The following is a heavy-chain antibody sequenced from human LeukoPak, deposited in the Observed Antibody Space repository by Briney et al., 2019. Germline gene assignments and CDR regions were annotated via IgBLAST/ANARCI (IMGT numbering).Heavy chain of an antibody. J-gene: IGHJ4*02. CDR2: ISSSGSTI. Sequence: GGSLRLSCAASGFTFSDYYMSWIRQAPGKGLEWVSYISSSGSTIYYADSVKGRFTISRDNAKNSLYLQMNSLRAEDTAVYYSARDRTLYSYGTYYWGQGTLVTVSS. CDR3: ARDRTLYSYGTYY. D-gene: IGHD5-18*01. V-gene: IGHV3-11*01. CDR1: GFTFSDYY.